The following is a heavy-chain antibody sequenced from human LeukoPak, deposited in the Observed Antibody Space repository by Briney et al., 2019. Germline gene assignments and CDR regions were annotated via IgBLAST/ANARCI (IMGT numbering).Heavy chain of an antibody. V-gene: IGHV5-51*01. J-gene: IGHJ4*02. Sequence: GESLKISCKGSGYTFTTSWIGWVRKMPGKGLEWMGIIYPGDSDTRYSPSFQGQVTISVDKSISTAYLQWSSLKASDTAMYYCARRSSTWYLDYWGQGTLVTVSS. CDR1: GYTFTTSW. D-gene: IGHD6-13*01. CDR3: ARRSSTWYLDY. CDR2: IYPGDSDT.